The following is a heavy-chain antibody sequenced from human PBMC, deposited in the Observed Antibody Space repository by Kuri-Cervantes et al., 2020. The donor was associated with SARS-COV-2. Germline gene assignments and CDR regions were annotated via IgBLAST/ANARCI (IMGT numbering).Heavy chain of an antibody. CDR2: ISSSGSTI. D-gene: IGHD3-10*01. J-gene: IGHJ4*02. CDR3: ASLPEAASGWNGY. Sequence: LSLTCAASGFTFSSYEMNWVRQAPGKGLEWVSYISSSGSTIYYADSVKGRFTIPRDNGKNSLYLQMDRLRDEDTGVYYCASLPEAASGWNGYWGRGTLVTVSS. CDR1: GFTFSSYE. V-gene: IGHV3-48*03.